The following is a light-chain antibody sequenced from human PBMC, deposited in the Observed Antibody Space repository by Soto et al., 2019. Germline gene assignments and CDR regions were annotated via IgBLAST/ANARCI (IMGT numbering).Light chain of an antibody. CDR2: GDN. CDR3: QSYDISLHNYV. CDR1: SSNIGAPYD. Sequence: QSVLTQPPSVSGAPGQRVTISCTGSSSNIGAPYDVHWYQHLPGTAPKLLIFGDNNRPSGVPDRFSGSQSGTSASLAITGLQAEDEADYYCQSYDISLHNYVFGTGTKLTVL. J-gene: IGLJ1*01. V-gene: IGLV1-40*01.